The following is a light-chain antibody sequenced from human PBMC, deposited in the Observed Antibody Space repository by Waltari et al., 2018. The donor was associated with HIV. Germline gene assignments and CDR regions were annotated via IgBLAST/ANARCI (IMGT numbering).Light chain of an antibody. CDR1: ILAKKY. CDR2: KDN. V-gene: IGLV3-27*01. Sequence: SFALTQPSSVSVSPGQTARITCPGDILAKKYVRWLQQRPGQAPLLIIFKDNERPSGIPERFSGSSTGTTVTLTISGVQVEDEADYYCYSAANYIWVFGGGTRLTVL. J-gene: IGLJ3*02. CDR3: YSAANYIWV.